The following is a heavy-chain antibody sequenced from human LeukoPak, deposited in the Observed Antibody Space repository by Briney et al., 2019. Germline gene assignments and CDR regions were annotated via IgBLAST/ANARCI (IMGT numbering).Heavy chain of an antibody. CDR2: INPNSGGT. V-gene: IGHV1-2*06. CDR1: GYTFTGYY. CDR3: ARDRRNYYGMDV. Sequence: ASVKVSCKASGYTFTGYYMHWVRQAPGQGLEWMGRINPNSGGTNYAQKFQGRVTMTRDTSISTAYMELSRLRSDDTAVYYCARDRRNYYGMDVWGQGTTVTVSS. J-gene: IGHJ6*02.